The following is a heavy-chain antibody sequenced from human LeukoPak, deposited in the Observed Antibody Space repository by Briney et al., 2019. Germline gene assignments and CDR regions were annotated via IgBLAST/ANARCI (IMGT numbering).Heavy chain of an antibody. D-gene: IGHD6-19*01. CDR1: GSTFSSYS. V-gene: IGHV3-21*01. J-gene: IGHJ4*02. Sequence: GGSLRLSCAASGSTFSSYSMNWVRQAPGKGLEWVSSISSSSSYIYYADSVKGRFTISRDNAKNSLYLQMNSLRAEDTAVYYCARDGLAVAGPDYWGQGTLVTVSS. CDR2: ISSSSSYI. CDR3: ARDGLAVAGPDY.